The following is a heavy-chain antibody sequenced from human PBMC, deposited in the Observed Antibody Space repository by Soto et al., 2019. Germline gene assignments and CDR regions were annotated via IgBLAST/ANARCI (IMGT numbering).Heavy chain of an antibody. J-gene: IGHJ3*02. D-gene: IGHD3-22*01. CDR2: IYYSGST. Sequence: SETLSLTCTVSGGSISSYYWSWIRQPPGKGLEWIGYIYYSGSTNYNPSLKSRVTISVDTPKNQFSLKLGSVTAADTAVYYCARFDSSGDDAFDIWGQGTMVTVSS. CDR3: ARFDSSGDDAFDI. CDR1: GGSISSYY. V-gene: IGHV4-59*08.